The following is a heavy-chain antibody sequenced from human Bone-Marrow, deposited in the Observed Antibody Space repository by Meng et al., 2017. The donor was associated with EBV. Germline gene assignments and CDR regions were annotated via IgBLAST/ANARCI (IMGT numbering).Heavy chain of an antibody. CDR2: IKHSGST. D-gene: IGHD3-9*01. Sequence: QVQRQQCGAGLLKPSEPLSLTCVVNGGSLSGFSWSWIRQAPGKGLEWIGEIKHSGSTNYNPSLKNRVTISVDPSKNQFSLRLSSVTAADTAVYYCARATGGSTGYFRWGQGTLVTVSS. V-gene: IGHV4-34*01. CDR3: ARATGGSTGYFR. J-gene: IGHJ4*02. CDR1: GGSLSGFS.